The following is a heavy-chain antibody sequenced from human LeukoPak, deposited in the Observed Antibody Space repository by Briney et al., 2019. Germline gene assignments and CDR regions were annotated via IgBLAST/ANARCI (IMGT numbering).Heavy chain of an antibody. D-gene: IGHD5-18*01. Sequence: GSLRLSCAASGFSFSYSGMHWVRQAPGKGLEWVASVWFGESVQSYSDSVKGRFTISRDNSKNTVWLEMNSLRVEDTAVYYCARGGYHAYYLDYWGQGSLVTVSS. V-gene: IGHV3-33*08. J-gene: IGHJ4*02. CDR3: ARGGYHAYYLDY. CDR1: GFSFSYSG. CDR2: VWFGESVQ.